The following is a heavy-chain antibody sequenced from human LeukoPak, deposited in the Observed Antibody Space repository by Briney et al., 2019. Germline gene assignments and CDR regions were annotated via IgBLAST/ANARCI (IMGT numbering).Heavy chain of an antibody. CDR1: GFTFSSYG. J-gene: IGHJ4*02. Sequence: HPGGSLRLSCAASGFTFSSYGMHWVRQAPGKGLEWVAVISYDGSNKYYPDSVKGRFTISRDNSKNTLYLQMNSLRAEDTAVYYCAKAANEWELLAGYFDYWGQGTLVTVSS. V-gene: IGHV3-30*18. D-gene: IGHD1-26*01. CDR3: AKAANEWELLAGYFDY. CDR2: ISYDGSNK.